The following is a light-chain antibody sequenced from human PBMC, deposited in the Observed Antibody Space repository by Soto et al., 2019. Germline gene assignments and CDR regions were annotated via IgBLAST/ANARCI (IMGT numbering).Light chain of an antibody. CDR2: AAS. V-gene: IGKV1-33*01. Sequence: DIQMTQSPSSLSASLGDRVTITCLASQGISQDLNWYQQRPGEAPKLLMYAASSLQTGIPSRFSGSGSQTFFTFTIINLQPEDVAIYYCQQYYSLPYTFGQGTKLEI. J-gene: IGKJ2*01. CDR1: QGISQD. CDR3: QQYYSLPYT.